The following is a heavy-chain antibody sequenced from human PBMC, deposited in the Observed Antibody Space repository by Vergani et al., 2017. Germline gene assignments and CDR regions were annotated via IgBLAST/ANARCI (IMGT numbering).Heavy chain of an antibody. V-gene: IGHV3-23*01. Sequence: EVQLLESGGGLVQPGGSLRLSCAASGFTFSSYAMSWVRQAPGMGLEWVSAISGSGGSTYYADSVKGRFTISRENSKNTLYLQMNSLRAEDTAVYYCAKGNYDILTGYYGDYYYYMDVWGKGTTVTVSS. CDR3: AKGNYDILTGYYGDYYYYMDV. CDR1: GFTFSSYA. J-gene: IGHJ6*03. D-gene: IGHD3-9*01. CDR2: ISGSGGST.